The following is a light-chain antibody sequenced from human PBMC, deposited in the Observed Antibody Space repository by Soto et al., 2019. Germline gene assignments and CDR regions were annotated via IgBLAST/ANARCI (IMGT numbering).Light chain of an antibody. Sequence: EIVLTHSPATLSLSPWEIATLSCWASQSVSSSYLAWYQQKPGQAPRLLIYGASSRATGIPDRFSGSGSGTDFTLTITRLEPEDFAMYYCQQYSSSRTFGHGTKVDIK. J-gene: IGKJ1*01. CDR2: GAS. CDR3: QQYSSSRT. V-gene: IGKV3-20*01. CDR1: QSVSSSY.